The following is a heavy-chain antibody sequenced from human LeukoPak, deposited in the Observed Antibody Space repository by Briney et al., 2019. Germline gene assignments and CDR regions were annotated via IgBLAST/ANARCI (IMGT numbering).Heavy chain of an antibody. V-gene: IGHV3-21*01. Sequence: GGSLRLSCAASGFTFSSYSMNWVRQAPGKGLEWVSSISSSSSSIYYADSVKGRFTISRDNSKNTLYLQMNSLRAEDTAVYYCAKVYYYYMDVWGKGTTVTISS. CDR2: ISSSSSSI. J-gene: IGHJ6*03. CDR3: AKVYYYYMDV. CDR1: GFTFSSYS.